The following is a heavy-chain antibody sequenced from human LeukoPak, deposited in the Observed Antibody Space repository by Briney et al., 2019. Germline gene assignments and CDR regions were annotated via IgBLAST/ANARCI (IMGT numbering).Heavy chain of an antibody. J-gene: IGHJ4*02. Sequence: GASVKVSCKASGGTFSSYAISWVRQAPGQGLEWRGWIIPIFGTANYAQKFQGRVTITTDESTSTAYMELSSLRSEDTAVYYCARGGPQDCSSTSCYRAFSYWGQGTLVTVSS. D-gene: IGHD2-2*01. CDR3: ARGGPQDCSSTSCYRAFSY. CDR2: IIPIFGTA. CDR1: GGTFSSYA. V-gene: IGHV1-69*05.